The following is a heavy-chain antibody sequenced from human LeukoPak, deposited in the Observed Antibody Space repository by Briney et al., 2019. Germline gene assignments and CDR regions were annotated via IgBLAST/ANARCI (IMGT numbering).Heavy chain of an antibody. CDR2: ISGSGGST. CDR1: GFTFSSYA. Sequence: GGSPRLSCAASGFTFSSYAMSWVRQAPGKGLEWVSAISGSGGSTYYADSVKGRFTISRDNSKNTLYLQMNSLRAEDTAVYYCAKDPLPWRGYYFDYWGQGTLVTVSS. CDR3: AKDPLPWRGYYFDY. D-gene: IGHD3-10*01. J-gene: IGHJ4*02. V-gene: IGHV3-23*01.